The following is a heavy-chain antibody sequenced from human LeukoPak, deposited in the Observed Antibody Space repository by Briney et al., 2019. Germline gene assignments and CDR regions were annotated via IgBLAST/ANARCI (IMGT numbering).Heavy chain of an antibody. Sequence: KPSETLSLTCSGSGGSISSSRYYWGWIRQPPGKGLEWIGSIYYTGSTYHNPSLKSRVTISVDTSKNQFSLKLSSVTAADTAVYYCVVWLGELLHFDYWGQGTLVTVSS. V-gene: IGHV4-39*01. CDR1: GGSISSSRYY. D-gene: IGHD3-10*01. J-gene: IGHJ4*02. CDR2: IYYTGST. CDR3: VVWLGELLHFDY.